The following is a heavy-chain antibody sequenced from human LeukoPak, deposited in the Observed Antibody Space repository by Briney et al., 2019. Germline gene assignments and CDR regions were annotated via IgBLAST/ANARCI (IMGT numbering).Heavy chain of an antibody. V-gene: IGHV1-18*01. CDR1: GYTFTSYG. CDR3: ARDGYYDFWSGRPAAFDI. J-gene: IGHJ3*02. CDR2: ISAYNGNT. D-gene: IGHD3-3*01. Sequence: ASVKVSCKASGYTFTSYGISWVRQAPGQGLEWMGWISAYNGNTNYAQKLQGRVTMTTDTSTSTAYMELRSLRSDDTAVYYCARDGYYDFWSGRPAAFDIWGQGTMVTVSS.